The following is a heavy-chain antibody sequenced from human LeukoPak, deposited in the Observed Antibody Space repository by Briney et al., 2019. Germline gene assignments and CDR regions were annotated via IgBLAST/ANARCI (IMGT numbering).Heavy chain of an antibody. J-gene: IGHJ4*02. D-gene: IGHD5-18*01. V-gene: IGHV4-59*12. CDR2: IYYSGST. CDR3: ARETRGYSYGSVVDY. Sequence: PSETLSLTCTVSGGSISSYYWSWIRQPPGKGLEWIGYIYYSGSTNYNPSLKSRVTISVDTSKNQFSLKLSSVTAADTAVYYCARETRGYSYGSVVDYWGQGTLVTVSS. CDR1: GGSISSYY.